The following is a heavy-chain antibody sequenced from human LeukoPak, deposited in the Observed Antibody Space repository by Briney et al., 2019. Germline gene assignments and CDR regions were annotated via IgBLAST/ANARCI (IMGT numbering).Heavy chain of an antibody. J-gene: IGHJ4*02. D-gene: IGHD6-13*01. CDR1: GGSISSYY. Sequence: SETLSLTCTVSGGSISSYYWSWIRQPPGKGLEWIAYMFYTGSTNYNPSLRSRVTMSVDTSKNQFSLKLSSATTADTAVYYCAKRITLSSSWFDNWGQGTLVTVSS. CDR2: MFYTGST. V-gene: IGHV4-59*01. CDR3: AKRITLSSSWFDN.